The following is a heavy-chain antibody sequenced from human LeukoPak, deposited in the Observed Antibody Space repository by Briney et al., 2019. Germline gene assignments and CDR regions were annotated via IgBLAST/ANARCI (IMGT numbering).Heavy chain of an antibody. D-gene: IGHD3-22*01. Sequence: GESLKISCKGSGYSFASYWIGWVRQMAGKGLEWMGIIYPGDSDTRYCPSFQGQVTISADKSISTAYLQWSSLKASDTAMYYCARAYYDSSGYSPLRYGMDVWGQGTTVTVSS. CDR2: IYPGDSDT. CDR3: ARAYYDSSGYSPLRYGMDV. CDR1: GYSFASYW. J-gene: IGHJ6*02. V-gene: IGHV5-51*01.